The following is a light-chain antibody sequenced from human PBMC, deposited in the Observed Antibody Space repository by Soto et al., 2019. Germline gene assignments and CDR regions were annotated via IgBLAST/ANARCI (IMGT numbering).Light chain of an antibody. V-gene: IGLV1-44*01. CDR2: SNN. CDR1: SSNIGGNT. J-gene: IGLJ2*01. Sequence: QSVLTQPPSASGTPGQRVTISCSGSSSNIGGNTVNWYRQLPGTAPTLLIYSNNQRPSGVPDRFSGSKSGTSASLAISGLQSEDEADYYCAAWDDSLNGVVFGGGTKLTVL. CDR3: AAWDDSLNGVV.